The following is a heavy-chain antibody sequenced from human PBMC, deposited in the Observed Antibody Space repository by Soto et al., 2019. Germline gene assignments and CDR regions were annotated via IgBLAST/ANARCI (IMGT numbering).Heavy chain of an antibody. CDR2: IKQDGSEK. CDR1: GFTFSSYW. Sequence: PGGSLRLSCAASGFTFSSYWMSWVRQAPGKGLEWVANIKQDGSEKYYVDSVKGRFTISRDNAKNSLYLQMNSLRAEDTAVYYCARDLSTLYSSGWGASDYWGQGTLVTVSS. V-gene: IGHV3-7*01. CDR3: ARDLSTLYSSGWGASDY. D-gene: IGHD6-19*01. J-gene: IGHJ4*02.